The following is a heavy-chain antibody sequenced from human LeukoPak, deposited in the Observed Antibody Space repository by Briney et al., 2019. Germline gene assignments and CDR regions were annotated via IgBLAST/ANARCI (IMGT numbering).Heavy chain of an antibody. V-gene: IGHV3-21*04. CDR1: GFTFSSYS. D-gene: IGHD3-16*01. CDR2: ISSSSSYI. Sequence: GGSLRLSCAASGFTFSSYSMNWVRQAPGKGLEWVSSISSSSSYIYYADSVKGRFTISRDNAKNSLYLQMNSLRAEDTAVYYCAKESSFGISGGVFDYWGQGTLVTVSS. J-gene: IGHJ4*02. CDR3: AKESSFGISGGVFDY.